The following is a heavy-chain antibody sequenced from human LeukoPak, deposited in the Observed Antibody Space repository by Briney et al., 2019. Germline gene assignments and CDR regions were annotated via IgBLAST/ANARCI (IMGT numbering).Heavy chain of an antibody. Sequence: KSGESLKISCKGSGYSFPTYWIAWVRQMPGKGLEWMGIIYPDESNIRYSPSFQGQVTISADKSISTAYLQWSSLKASDTAMYYCAGYYGYGGNYGFDYWGQGTLVTVSS. CDR3: AGYYGYGGNYGFDY. D-gene: IGHD4-23*01. CDR2: IYPDESNI. J-gene: IGHJ4*02. CDR1: GYSFPTYW. V-gene: IGHV5-51*01.